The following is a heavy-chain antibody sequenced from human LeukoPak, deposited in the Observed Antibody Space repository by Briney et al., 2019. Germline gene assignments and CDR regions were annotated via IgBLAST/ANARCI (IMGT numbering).Heavy chain of an antibody. CDR3: AKLSYYYDSSGYSRDY. CDR1: GFTFSSYG. J-gene: IGHJ4*02. CDR2: ISYDGSNK. Sequence: PGGSLRLFCAASGFTFSSYGMHWVRQAPGKGLEWVAVISYDGSNKYYADSVKGRFTISRDNSKNTLYLQMNSLRAEDTAVYYCAKLSYYYDSSGYSRDYWGQGTLVTVSS. D-gene: IGHD3-22*01. V-gene: IGHV3-30*18.